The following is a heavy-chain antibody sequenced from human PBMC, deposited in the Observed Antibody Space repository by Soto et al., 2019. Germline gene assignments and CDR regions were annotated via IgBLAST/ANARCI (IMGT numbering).Heavy chain of an antibody. CDR1: GYTFATYD. J-gene: IGHJ4*02. D-gene: IGHD6-25*01. Sequence: ASVKVSCKASGYTFATYDIAWVRQATGQGLEWMGWMNPNTGNTGYAQAFRGRVTMTRNTSITTAYMELSSLRSEDTAVYFCARRKERSGPYYLDYWGQGTLVTVSS. V-gene: IGHV1-8*01. CDR3: ARRKERSGPYYLDY. CDR2: MNPNTGNT.